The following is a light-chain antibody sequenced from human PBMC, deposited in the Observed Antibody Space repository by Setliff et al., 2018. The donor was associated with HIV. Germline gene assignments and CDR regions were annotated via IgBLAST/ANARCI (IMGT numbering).Light chain of an antibody. CDR3: SSYRSGNTLV. Sequence: QSALTQPASVSGSPGQSITISCTGTSSDVGGYSFVSWYRQHPGKAPKLIIFEVSNRPSGVPYRLSGSKSGNTASLSISGLQAEDEADYYCSSYRSGNTLVFGTGTKVTVL. V-gene: IGLV2-14*01. CDR1: SSDVGGYSF. J-gene: IGLJ1*01. CDR2: EVS.